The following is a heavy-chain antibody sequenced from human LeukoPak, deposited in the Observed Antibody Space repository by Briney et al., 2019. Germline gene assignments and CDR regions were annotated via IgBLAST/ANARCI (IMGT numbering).Heavy chain of an antibody. D-gene: IGHD5-12*01. V-gene: IGHV4-34*01. Sequence: SETLSLTCAVYGGSFSGYYWSWIRQPPGKGLEWIGEINHSGSTNYNPSLKSRVTISVDTSKNQFSLKLSSVTAADTAVYYCASRGIVATDVRYWSQGTLVTVSS. CDR2: INHSGST. CDR3: ASRGIVATDVRY. J-gene: IGHJ4*02. CDR1: GGSFSGYY.